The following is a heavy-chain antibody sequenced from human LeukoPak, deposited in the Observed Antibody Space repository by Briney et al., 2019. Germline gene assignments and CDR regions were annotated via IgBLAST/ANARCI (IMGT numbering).Heavy chain of an antibody. Sequence: GASVKVSCKASGYTFTSYYMHWVRQAPGQGLEWMGWINPNSGATNYAQKYQGRVTLTRDTSISTAYMELSRLRSDDTAVYYCARDQLTSDAFDIWGQGTMVTVSS. J-gene: IGHJ3*02. CDR1: GYTFTSYY. V-gene: IGHV1-2*02. CDR2: INPNSGAT. CDR3: ARDQLTSDAFDI. D-gene: IGHD3-9*01.